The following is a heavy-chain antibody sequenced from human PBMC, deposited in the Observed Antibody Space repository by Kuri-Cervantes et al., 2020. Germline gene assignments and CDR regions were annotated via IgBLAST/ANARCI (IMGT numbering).Heavy chain of an antibody. CDR1: GYSFTDFY. V-gene: IGHV1-2*02. Sequence: ASVKVSCKASGYSFTDFYIHWVRQAPGQGLEWMGWIIPKLGGRYYAQKFRGRVTMTRDASTTTAYMELDRLTSDDTAVYYCARGGELELLLDYWGQGALVTVSS. J-gene: IGHJ4*02. CDR2: IIPKLGGR. CDR3: ARGGELELLLDY. D-gene: IGHD1-7*01.